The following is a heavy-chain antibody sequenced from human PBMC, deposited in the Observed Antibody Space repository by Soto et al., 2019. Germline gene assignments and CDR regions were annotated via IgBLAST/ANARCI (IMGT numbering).Heavy chain of an antibody. D-gene: IGHD2-15*01. Sequence: QVQLQQWGAGLLKPSETLSLTCAVYGGSFSGYYWSWIRQPPGKGLEWIGEINHSGSTNYNPSLRSRVTIAVDTSKNQFSLMLSSVAAADTAVYYCARGRGYCSGGSCYFYLYFDLWGRGTLVTVSS. V-gene: IGHV4-34*01. CDR1: GGSFSGYY. CDR2: INHSGST. J-gene: IGHJ2*01. CDR3: ARGRGYCSGGSCYFYLYFDL.